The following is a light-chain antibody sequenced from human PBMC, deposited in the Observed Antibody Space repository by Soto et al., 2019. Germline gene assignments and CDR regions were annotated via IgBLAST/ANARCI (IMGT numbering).Light chain of an antibody. CDR1: SGSIASNY. J-gene: IGLJ2*01. Sequence: NFMLTQPHSVSESPGKTITISCTRSSGSIASNYVQWYQQRAGIAPTTVIYEDDQRPSGVPDRFSGSIDSSSNSASLTIYGLKTEDEADYYCQSYASRNEAVVFGGGTKLTVL. V-gene: IGLV6-57*04. CDR2: EDD. CDR3: QSYASRNEAVV.